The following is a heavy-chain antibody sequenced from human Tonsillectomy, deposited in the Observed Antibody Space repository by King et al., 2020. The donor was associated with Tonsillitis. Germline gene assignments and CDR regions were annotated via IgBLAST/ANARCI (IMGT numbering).Heavy chain of an antibody. CDR1: GFSFSSYS. D-gene: IGHD3-3*01. Sequence: VQLVESGGGLVQPGGSLRLSCAASGFSFSSYSMNWVRQAPGRGLEWVSYISGSSSPIYYADSVKGRFTISRDNAKNSLSLQMNSLRAEDTAVYYCAREEHFDFRSGFSAFDYWGQGTLVTVSS. V-gene: IGHV3-48*01. CDR2: ISGSSSPI. J-gene: IGHJ4*02. CDR3: AREEHFDFRSGFSAFDY.